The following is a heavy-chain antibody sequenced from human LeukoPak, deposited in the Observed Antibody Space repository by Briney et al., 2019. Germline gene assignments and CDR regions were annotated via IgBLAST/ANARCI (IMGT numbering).Heavy chain of an antibody. Sequence: SQTLSLTCAISGDSVSSNSVAWNWIRQSPSRGLEWLGRTYSRSKWYNDYAVSVKSPISINPDTSKNPFSLQLNSVTAEDTVVYYCTRSRDEALRTFAHWGQGTLVTVSS. D-gene: IGHD1-14*01. CDR1: GDSVSSNSVA. J-gene: IGHJ4*02. CDR2: TYSRSKWYN. V-gene: IGHV6-1*01. CDR3: TRSRDEALRTFAH.